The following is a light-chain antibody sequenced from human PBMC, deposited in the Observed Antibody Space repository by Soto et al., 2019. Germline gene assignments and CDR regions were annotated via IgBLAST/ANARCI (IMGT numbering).Light chain of an antibody. CDR3: QEYGSSRT. V-gene: IGKV3-20*01. CDR2: GAS. J-gene: IGKJ1*01. Sequence: EIVLTQSPGTLSLSPGDRATLSCRASQSVSSSYLAWYQQKPGQAPRLLIYGASSRATGIPDRFSGSGSGTDFTRTISRLEPEDFAVYYCQEYGSSRTFGQGTKVEIK. CDR1: QSVSSSY.